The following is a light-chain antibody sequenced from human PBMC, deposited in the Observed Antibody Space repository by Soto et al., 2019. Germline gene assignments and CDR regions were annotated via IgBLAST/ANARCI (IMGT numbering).Light chain of an antibody. J-gene: IGKJ2*01. CDR1: QSLSGW. Sequence: DIPMTQSPSTLSASIGDRVTISCRASQSLSGWLAWYQQKPGKAPSLLIYKTSNLESGVPSRFSGSGSGTEFTLTISSLQPDDFATYYCQQYISYPYTFGQGTNLNIK. V-gene: IGKV1-5*03. CDR3: QQYISYPYT. CDR2: KTS.